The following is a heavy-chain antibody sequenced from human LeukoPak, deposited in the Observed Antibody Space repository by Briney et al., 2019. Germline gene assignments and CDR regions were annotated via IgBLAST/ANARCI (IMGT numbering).Heavy chain of an antibody. CDR2: INPNSGAT. J-gene: IGHJ4*02. V-gene: IGHV1-2*02. D-gene: IGHD4-17*01. Sequence: ASVKVSCKASGYTFTGYYVYSVRQAPGQGLEWMGWINPNSGATSYAQKFQGRVTMTRDTSISTAYMELSGLRSDDTAVYYCARLDSGDYPYWGQGTLVTVSS. CDR1: GYTFTGYY. CDR3: ARLDSGDYPY.